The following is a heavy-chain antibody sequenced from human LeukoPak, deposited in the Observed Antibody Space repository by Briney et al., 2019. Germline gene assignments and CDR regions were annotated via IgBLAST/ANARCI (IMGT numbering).Heavy chain of an antibody. V-gene: IGHV1-8*01. CDR3: ARVHYYDSSGYYALRRTFDI. D-gene: IGHD3-22*01. CDR2: MNPNSGNT. Sequence: GASVKVSCKASGYTFTSYDINWVRQATGQGLEWMGWMNPNSGNTGYAQKFQGRVTMTRNTSISTAYMELSSLRSEDTAVYYCARVHYYDSSGYYALRRTFDIWGQGTMVTVSS. CDR1: GYTFTSYD. J-gene: IGHJ3*02.